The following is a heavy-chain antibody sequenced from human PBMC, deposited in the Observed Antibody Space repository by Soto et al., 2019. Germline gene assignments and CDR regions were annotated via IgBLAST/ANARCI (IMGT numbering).Heavy chain of an antibody. CDR3: ARGRRKGGNYQFDY. CDR2: ISYAGSNQ. D-gene: IGHD4-4*01. J-gene: IGHJ4*02. V-gene: IGHV3-30-3*01. Sequence: QVQLVESGGGVVQPGRSLRLSCAASGFTFSSYAMHGVRQAPGKGLAWVAVISYAGSNQYYADSVKGRFTISRDNSTYTLYLQMNSLRAEDTAVYYCARGRRKGGNYQFDYWGQGTLVTVSS. CDR1: GFTFSSYA.